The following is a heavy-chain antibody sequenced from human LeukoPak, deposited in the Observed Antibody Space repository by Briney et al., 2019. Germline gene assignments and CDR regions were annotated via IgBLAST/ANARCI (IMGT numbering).Heavy chain of an antibody. J-gene: IGHJ2*01. D-gene: IGHD6-13*01. V-gene: IGHV4-59*01. CDR3: ARVLGSSWYFDL. CDR1: GGSISGYY. Sequence: SETLSLTCTVSGGSISGYYWSWIRQPPGKGLEWIGYIYYSGNTNYNPSLKSRVTLSVDTSTNQLFLKLSSVTAADTAVYYCARVLGSSWYFDLWGRGTLVTVSS. CDR2: IYYSGNT.